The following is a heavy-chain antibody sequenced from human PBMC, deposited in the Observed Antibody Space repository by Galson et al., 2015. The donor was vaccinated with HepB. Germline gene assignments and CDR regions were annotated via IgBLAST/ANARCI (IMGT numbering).Heavy chain of an antibody. CDR2: ISYDGSNK. CDR3: AKGVVVVYYYYGMDV. CDR1: GFTFSSYA. D-gene: IGHD2-15*01. J-gene: IGHJ6*02. Sequence: SLRLSCAASGFTFSSYAMHWVRQAPGKGLEWVAAISYDGSNKYYADSVKGRFTISRDNSKNTLYLQMNSLRVEDTAVYYCAKGVVVVYYYYGMDVWGQGTTVTVSS. V-gene: IGHV3-30*18.